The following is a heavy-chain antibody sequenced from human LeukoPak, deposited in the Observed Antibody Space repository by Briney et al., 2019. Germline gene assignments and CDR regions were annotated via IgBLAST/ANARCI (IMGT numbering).Heavy chain of an antibody. CDR1: GFTFSNAW. CDR2: IKSKTDGGTT. CDR3: AKRNIDDYGDYWYFDY. Sequence: GGSLRLSCAASGFTFSNAWMSWVRQAPGKGLEWVGRIKSKTDGGTTDYAAPVKGRFTISRDDSKNTLYLQMNSLRAEDTAVYYCAKRNIDDYGDYWYFDYWGQGTLVTVSS. J-gene: IGHJ4*02. D-gene: IGHD4-17*01. V-gene: IGHV3-15*01.